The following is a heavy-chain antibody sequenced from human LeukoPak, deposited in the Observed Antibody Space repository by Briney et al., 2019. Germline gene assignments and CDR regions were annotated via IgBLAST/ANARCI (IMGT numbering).Heavy chain of an antibody. CDR2: ISWNSGSI. J-gene: IGHJ4*02. CDR3: AKDSEFYAQRGWFDY. Sequence: GGSPRLSCAASGFTFDDYAMHWVRQAPGKGLEWVSGISWNSGSIGYADSVKGRFTISRDNAKNSLYLQMNSLRAEDTALYYCAKDSEFYAQRGWFDYWSQGTLVTVST. V-gene: IGHV3-9*01. D-gene: IGHD2/OR15-2a*01. CDR1: GFTFDDYA.